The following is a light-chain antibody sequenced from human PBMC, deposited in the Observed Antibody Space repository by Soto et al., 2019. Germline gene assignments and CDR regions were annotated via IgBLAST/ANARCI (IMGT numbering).Light chain of an antibody. CDR1: QSVSSN. Sequence: EIVMTQSPATLSVSPGERATLSCRASQSVSSNLAWYQQKPGQAPRRLIYGASTRATGIPARFSGSGSGTEITLTIISLQSEDFAVYYCQQYNNAWTFGQGTKVEIK. CDR3: QQYNNAWT. V-gene: IGKV3-15*01. CDR2: GAS. J-gene: IGKJ1*01.